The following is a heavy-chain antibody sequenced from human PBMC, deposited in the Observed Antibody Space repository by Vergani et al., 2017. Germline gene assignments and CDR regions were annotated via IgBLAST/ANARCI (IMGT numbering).Heavy chain of an antibody. J-gene: IGHJ4*02. CDR1: GGTFSSYA. D-gene: IGHD2-15*01. CDR3: ARGYCSGGSCYSPSHTPLDY. V-gene: IGHV1-69*18. CDR2: IIPIFGTA. Sequence: QVQLVQSGAEVKKPGSSVKVSCKASGGTFSSYAISWVRQAPGQGLEWMGRIIPIFGTANYAQKFQGRVTITADESTSTAYMGLSSLRSEDTAVYYCARGYCSGGSCYSPSHTPLDYWGQGTLVTVSS.